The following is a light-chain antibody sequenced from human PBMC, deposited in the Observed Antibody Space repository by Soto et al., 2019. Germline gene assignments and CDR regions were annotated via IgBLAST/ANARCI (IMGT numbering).Light chain of an antibody. CDR3: SSYTGSRTWV. V-gene: IGLV2-14*01. J-gene: IGLJ3*02. Sequence: QSVLTQPASVSGSPGQSIAISCTGTSSDVGGYNHVSWYLQHPGKAPILIIYEVYNRPSGVPNRFSGSKSGNTASLTISGLQAEDEANYYCSSYTGSRTWVFGGGTKLTVL. CDR2: EVY. CDR1: SSDVGGYNH.